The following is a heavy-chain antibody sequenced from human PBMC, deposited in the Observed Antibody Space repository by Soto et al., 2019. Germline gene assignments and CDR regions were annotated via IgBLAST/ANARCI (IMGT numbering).Heavy chain of an antibody. J-gene: IGHJ1*01. CDR3: ARHASLSYCGGDCAPGYFQH. Sequence: QVQLQESGPGLVKPSQTLSLTCTVSGGSISSSGYYWSWIRQHPGKGLEWIGYIYYSGSTYYNPSLKSRVTISIDTSKNQFSLKLSSVTAADTAVYYCARHASLSYCGGDCAPGYFQHWGQGTLVTVSS. CDR2: IYYSGST. CDR1: GGSISSSGYY. V-gene: IGHV4-31*03. D-gene: IGHD2-21*02.